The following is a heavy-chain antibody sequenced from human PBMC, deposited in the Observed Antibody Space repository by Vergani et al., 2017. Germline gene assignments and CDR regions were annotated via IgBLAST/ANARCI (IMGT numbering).Heavy chain of an antibody. V-gene: IGHV1-2*02. J-gene: IGHJ3*02. D-gene: IGHD6-19*01. Sequence: QVQLVQSGAEVKKPGASVKVSCKASGYTFTGYYMHWVRQAPGQGLEWMGWINPNSGGTNYAQKFQGRVTMTRDTSISTAYMELSRLRSDDTAVYYCARDRGSGWGSDAFDIWGQGTMVTVSS. CDR2: INPNSGGT. CDR3: ARDRGSGWGSDAFDI. CDR1: GYTFTGYY.